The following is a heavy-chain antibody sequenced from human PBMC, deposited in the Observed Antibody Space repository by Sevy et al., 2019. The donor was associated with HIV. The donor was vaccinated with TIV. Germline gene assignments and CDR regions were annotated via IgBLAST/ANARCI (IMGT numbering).Heavy chain of an antibody. CDR1: GFTFSSYS. CDR2: ISSSSSYI. CDR3: ARDLRGGQSHYYYYGMDV. V-gene: IGHV3-21*01. Sequence: GGSLRLSCAASGFTFSSYSMNWVRQAPGKGLEWVSSISSSSSYIYYADSVKGRFTISRDNANNSLYLHMNSLRAEDTAVYYCARDLRGGQSHYYYYGMDVWGQGATVTVSS. D-gene: IGHD6-19*01. J-gene: IGHJ6*02.